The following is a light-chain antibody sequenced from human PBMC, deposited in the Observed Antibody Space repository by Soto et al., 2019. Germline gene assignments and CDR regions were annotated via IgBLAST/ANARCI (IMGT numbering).Light chain of an antibody. CDR2: GNN. V-gene: IGLV1-40*01. CDR1: SSNIGAGYD. Sequence: QSVLTQPPSVSGAPGQRVTISCTGSSSNIGAGYDVNWYQHLPGTAPKLLINGNNNRPSGVPDRFSGSKSGTSASLAITGLQAEDEANYYCQLYDSSLSAVVFGGGNKLTVL. CDR3: QLYDSSLSAVV. J-gene: IGLJ2*01.